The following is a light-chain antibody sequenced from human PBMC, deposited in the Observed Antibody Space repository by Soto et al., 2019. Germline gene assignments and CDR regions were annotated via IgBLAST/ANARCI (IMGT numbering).Light chain of an antibody. V-gene: IGLV1-40*01. CDR3: QSYDSRLSVV. Sequence: QPVLTQPPSVSGAPGQRVTISCTGSSSNIGAGYDVHWYQQVPGTAPKLLIYGNSNRPSGVPDRFSGSKSGTSASLAITGLQAEDEADYYCQSYDSRLSVVFGGGTKLTVL. CDR1: SSNIGAGYD. CDR2: GNS. J-gene: IGLJ2*01.